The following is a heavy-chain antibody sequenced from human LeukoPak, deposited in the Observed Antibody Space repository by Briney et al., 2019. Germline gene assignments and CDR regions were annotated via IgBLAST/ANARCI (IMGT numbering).Heavy chain of an antibody. Sequence: ASVKVSFTASGYTFTIYGISWVRQAPGQGHEWMGWISAYNGNTNYSQKLQGRVTMTTDTSTSTAYMELRSLRSDDTAVYYCARSSSVLLWFGELFADWFDPWGQGTLVTVSS. D-gene: IGHD3-10*01. J-gene: IGHJ5*02. CDR1: GYTFTIYG. CDR2: ISAYNGNT. CDR3: ARSSSVLLWFGELFADWFDP. V-gene: IGHV1-18*04.